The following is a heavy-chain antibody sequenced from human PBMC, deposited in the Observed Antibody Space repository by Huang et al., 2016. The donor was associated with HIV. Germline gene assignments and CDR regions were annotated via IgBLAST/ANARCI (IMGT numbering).Heavy chain of an antibody. CDR2: VSFDGSTK. D-gene: IGHD3-3*01. CDR1: GFSFSSYG. V-gene: IGHV3-30*18. J-gene: IGHJ4*02. CDR3: AKDKYLMSTILAYYFDC. Sequence: QVQLVESGGGVVQPGRSLRLSCTASGFSFSSYGMHWVRQAPGKGLEWVAVVSFDGSTKYSADSVQGRFTISRDNSKNTLYLQMNSLTVEDTAVYYCAKDKYLMSTILAYYFDCWGQGTLVTVSS.